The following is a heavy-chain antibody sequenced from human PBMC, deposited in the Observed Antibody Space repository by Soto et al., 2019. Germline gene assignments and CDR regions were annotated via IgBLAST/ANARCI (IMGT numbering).Heavy chain of an antibody. J-gene: IGHJ4*02. Sequence: PGGSLRLSCAASGFTVSSNYMSWVRQAPGKGLEWASVIYSGGSTYYADSVKGRFTISRDNSKNTLYLQMNSLRAEDTAVYYCARADPFNYRGNSGFDCWRKGTLVTVS. CDR3: ARADPFNYRGNSGFDC. CDR2: IYSGGST. CDR1: GFTVSSNY. V-gene: IGHV3-53*01. D-gene: IGHD4-4*01.